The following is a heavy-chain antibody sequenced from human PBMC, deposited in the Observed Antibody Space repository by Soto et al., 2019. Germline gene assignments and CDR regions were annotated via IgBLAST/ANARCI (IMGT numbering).Heavy chain of an antibody. CDR1: GGFISSGDYY. V-gene: IGHV4-30-4*01. J-gene: IGHJ5*02. Sequence: QVQLQESGPGLVKPSQTLSLTCTVSGGFISSGDYYWLLILQPPGKGLEWIGYIYYSGSTYFNPSLKSRVTISVDTSKNQFSLKLSSVTAADTAVYYCARDWGYSSSFGFGNWFDPWGQGTLVTVSS. CDR3: ARDWGYSSSFGFGNWFDP. D-gene: IGHD6-6*01. CDR2: IYYSGST.